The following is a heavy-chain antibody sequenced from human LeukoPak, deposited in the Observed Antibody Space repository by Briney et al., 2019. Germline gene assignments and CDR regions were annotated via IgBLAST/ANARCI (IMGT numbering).Heavy chain of an antibody. D-gene: IGHD6-13*01. CDR2: ISTSGRNT. J-gene: IGHJ4*02. V-gene: IGHV3-23*01. CDR3: ATLIKSAGTGY. CDR1: GFSFSSYA. Sequence: GGSLRLSCATSGFSFSSYAMTWVRQAPGKGLEWVSSISTSGRNTYYADSVKGRFTISRDNSKNTLYLLMNSLRAEDTAVYYCATLIKSAGTGYWGQGTLVTVSS.